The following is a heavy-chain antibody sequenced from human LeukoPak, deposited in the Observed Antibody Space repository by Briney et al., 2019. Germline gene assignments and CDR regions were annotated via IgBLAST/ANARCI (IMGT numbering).Heavy chain of an antibody. D-gene: IGHD5-18*01. CDR1: GYSFTSYW. Sequence: GESLRISCKASGYSFTSYWSSWVRQMPGKALERMGRIDPSDSYTDYSPSFQGHVTISADKSISTAYLQWSSLKASDTAMYYCARARGYSYGSHGDSGQGTLGTVSS. CDR2: IDPSDSYT. V-gene: IGHV5-10-1*01. J-gene: IGHJ4*02. CDR3: ARARGYSYGSHGD.